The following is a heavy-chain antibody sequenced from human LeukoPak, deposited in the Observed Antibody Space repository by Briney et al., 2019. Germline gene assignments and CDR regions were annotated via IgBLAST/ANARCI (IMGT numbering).Heavy chain of an antibody. CDR2: ITYGGNNK. Sequence: PGTSLRLSCAASGFPFSSYAMHWVRQAPGKGLEGVTFITYGGNNKYYADSVKGRFTISRDNSKDTLYLQMNSLRVEDTAIYYCAKTRGGSLHDGFDIWGQGTMVAVSS. V-gene: IGHV3-30-3*02. CDR3: AKTRGGSLHDGFDI. CDR1: GFPFSSYA. D-gene: IGHD3-16*01. J-gene: IGHJ3*02.